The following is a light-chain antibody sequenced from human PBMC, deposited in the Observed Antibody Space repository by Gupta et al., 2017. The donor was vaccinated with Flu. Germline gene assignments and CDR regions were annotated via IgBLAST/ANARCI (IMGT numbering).Light chain of an antibody. J-gene: IGLJ2*01. CDR1: ALPKQY. V-gene: IGLV3-25*03. Sequence: XTCSGDALPKQYAYWYQQKPGQAPVLVIYKDSERPSGIPDRFSGSRSGTTVTLTISGVQAEDEAAYYCQSADSSGTYVVFGGGTKLTVL. CDR2: KDS. CDR3: QSADSSGTYVV.